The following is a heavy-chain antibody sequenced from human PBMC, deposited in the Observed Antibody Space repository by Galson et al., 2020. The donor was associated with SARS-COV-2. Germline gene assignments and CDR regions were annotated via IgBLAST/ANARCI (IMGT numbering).Heavy chain of an antibody. J-gene: IGHJ4*02. CDR2: ISYDGSNK. V-gene: IGHV3-30*03. CDR3: AREIRRGYSGYIYYFDY. CDR1: GFTFSSYG. D-gene: IGHD5-12*01. Sequence: GGSLRLSCAASGFTFSSYGMHWVRQAPGKGLEWVAVISYDGSNKYYADSVKGRFTISRDNSKNTLYLQMNSLRAEDTAVYYCAREIRRGYSGYIYYFDYWGQGTLVTVSS.